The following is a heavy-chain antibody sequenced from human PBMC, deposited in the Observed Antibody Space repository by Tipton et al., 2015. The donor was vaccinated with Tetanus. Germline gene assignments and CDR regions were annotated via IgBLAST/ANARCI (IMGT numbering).Heavy chain of an antibody. Sequence: QVQLVQSGGGVVQPGRSLRLSCAASGFTFGSYGMHWVRQAPGKGLEWVTGIRYDGSEKYHADSVKGRFTISRDNAKNSLYLQMNSLRVEDTAMYHCVRDPHPVEVAGRWWWFDPWGQGTLVTVSS. D-gene: IGHD6-19*01. V-gene: IGHV3-33*01. J-gene: IGHJ5*02. CDR2: IRYDGSEK. CDR1: GFTFGSYG. CDR3: VRDPHPVEVAGRWWWFDP.